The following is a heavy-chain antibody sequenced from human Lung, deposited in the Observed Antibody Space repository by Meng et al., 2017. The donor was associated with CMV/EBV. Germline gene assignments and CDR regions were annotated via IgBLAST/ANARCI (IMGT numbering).Heavy chain of an antibody. CDR1: GFTFSSYG. CDR2: IRNDESDK. CDR3: AKDDPVFHY. V-gene: IGHV3-30*02. Sequence: QVKLVESGGGVIQRGGSLRLSCAASGFTFSSYGMHWVRQAPGKGPEWVAFIRNDESDKYYGDSVKGRFTISRDTSKNTVDLQMNSLRTEDTAGYYCAKDDPVFHYWGQGTLVTVSS. J-gene: IGHJ4*02.